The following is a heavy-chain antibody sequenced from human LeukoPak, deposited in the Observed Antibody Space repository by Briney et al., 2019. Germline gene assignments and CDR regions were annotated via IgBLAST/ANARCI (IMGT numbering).Heavy chain of an antibody. CDR3: ARSSVVTAMVHLDY. CDR1: GYTVTELS. D-gene: IGHD2-21*02. Sequence: GASVKVSCKVSGYTVTELSMHWVRQSPGKGLEWMGGFHPEDGETIYAQKFQGRVTITADKSTSTAYMELSSLRSEDTAVYYCARSSVVTAMVHLDYWGQGTLVTVSS. J-gene: IGHJ4*02. V-gene: IGHV1-24*01. CDR2: FHPEDGET.